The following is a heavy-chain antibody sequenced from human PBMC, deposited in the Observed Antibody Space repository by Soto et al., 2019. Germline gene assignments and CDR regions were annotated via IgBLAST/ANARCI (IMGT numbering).Heavy chain of an antibody. Sequence: QVHLVQSGAEVKKPGASVKVSCKGSGYAFTTYGITWVRQAPGQGLEWMGWISAHNGNTNYAQKLQGRVTVSRDTSTSTAYMGLRSLRSDATAVYYCARGRYGDYGGQGALVTVSS. J-gene: IGHJ4*02. D-gene: IGHD1-1*01. CDR3: ARGRYGDY. CDR1: GYAFTTYG. CDR2: ISAHNGNT. V-gene: IGHV1-18*01.